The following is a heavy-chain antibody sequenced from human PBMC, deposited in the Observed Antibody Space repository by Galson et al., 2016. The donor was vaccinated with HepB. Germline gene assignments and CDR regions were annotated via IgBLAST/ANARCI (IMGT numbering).Heavy chain of an antibody. J-gene: IGHJ5*02. CDR3: ARVSSDYVWGSYTPYYWFDP. CDR1: GFTFSLYG. CDR2: TWYDGSKK. Sequence: SLRLSCAASGFTFSLYGMHWVRQAPGKGLEWVAVTWYDGSKKHYADSVKDRFTISRDNSKNTLYLQMNSLRAEDTAMYFCARVSSDYVWGSYTPYYWFDPWGQGTLVTVSS. V-gene: IGHV3-33*01. D-gene: IGHD3-16*01.